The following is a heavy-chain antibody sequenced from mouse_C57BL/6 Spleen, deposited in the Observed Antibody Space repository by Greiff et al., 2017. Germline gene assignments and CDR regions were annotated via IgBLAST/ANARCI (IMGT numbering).Heavy chain of an antibody. V-gene: IGHV1-26*01. D-gene: IGHD1-1*01. Sequence: EVQLQQSGPELVKPGASVKISCKASGYTFTDYYMNWVKQSHGKSLEWIGDINPNNGGTSYNQKFKGKATLTVDKSSSTAYMELRSLTSEDSAVYYGERRSYGSSLYWYFDVWGTGTTVTVSS. J-gene: IGHJ1*03. CDR1: GYTFTDYY. CDR3: ERRSYGSSLYWYFDV. CDR2: INPNNGGT.